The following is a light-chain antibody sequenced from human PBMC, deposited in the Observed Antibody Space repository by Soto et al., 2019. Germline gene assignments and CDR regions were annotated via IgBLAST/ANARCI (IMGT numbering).Light chain of an antibody. J-gene: IGKJ1*01. CDR2: KAS. Sequence: DIQMTQSPSTLSASVGDRVTITCRASQSISTWLAWYQQKPGKAPKLLIYKASSLESGVPSRFSGSGSGTKFTLTLSSVEPDDFGTYSRQQYNSYSLTFGQGTKVENK. V-gene: IGKV1-5*03. CDR3: QQYNSYSLT. CDR1: QSISTW.